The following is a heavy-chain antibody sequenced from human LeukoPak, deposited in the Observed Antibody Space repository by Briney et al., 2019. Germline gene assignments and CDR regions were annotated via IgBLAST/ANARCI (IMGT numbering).Heavy chain of an antibody. CDR2: ISSSGSTI. J-gene: IGHJ3*02. CDR3: ARDAVYYDILTGSQDAFDI. Sequence: GGSLRLSCAASGFTFSSYEMNWVRQAPGKGLEWVSYISSSGSTIYYADSVKGRFTISRDNAKNSLYLQMNSLRAEDTAVYYCARDAVYYDILTGSQDAFDIWGQGTMITVSS. V-gene: IGHV3-48*03. D-gene: IGHD3-9*01. CDR1: GFTFSSYE.